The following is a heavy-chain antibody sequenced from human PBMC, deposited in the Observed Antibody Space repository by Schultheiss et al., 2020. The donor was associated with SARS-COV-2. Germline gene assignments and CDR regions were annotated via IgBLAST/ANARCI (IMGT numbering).Heavy chain of an antibody. D-gene: IGHD3-10*01. V-gene: IGHV4-30-4*07. Sequence: SQTLSLTCTVSGGSISSGGYYWIWVRQPAGKGLEWIGYIYYSGSTYYNPSLKSRVIISVDTSKNQFSLKLSSVTAADTAVYYCARGYGSGSYYKYPMDVWGQGTTVTVSS. CDR2: IYYSGST. CDR1: GGSISSGGYY. CDR3: ARGYGSGSYYKYPMDV. J-gene: IGHJ6*02.